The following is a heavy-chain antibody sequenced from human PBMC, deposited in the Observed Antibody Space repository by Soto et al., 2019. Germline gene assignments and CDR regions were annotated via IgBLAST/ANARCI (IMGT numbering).Heavy chain of an antibody. J-gene: IGHJ2*01. Sequence: QVQLVESGGGVVQPGRSLRLSCAASGFRFSSYGMHWVRQAPGKGLEWVAVTWYDGTNKYYADSVKGQFTISRDNSKDTLYLQMNSLRAEDTAVYYCARSPWGGADYWYFDLWGRGTLVTVSS. CDR2: TWYDGTNK. CDR1: GFRFSSYG. D-gene: IGHD3-16*01. CDR3: ARSPWGGADYWYFDL. V-gene: IGHV3-33*08.